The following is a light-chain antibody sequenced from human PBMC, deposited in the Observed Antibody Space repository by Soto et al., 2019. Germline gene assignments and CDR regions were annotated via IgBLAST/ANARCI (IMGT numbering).Light chain of an antibody. J-gene: IGKJ4*01. CDR1: QSISSW. V-gene: IGKV1-5*03. Sequence: DIQMTQSPSTLSASVGDRVTITCRASQSISSWLAWYQQKPGKAPNLLIYKASSLQSGVPSRFTGSGSGREFTLTISSLQPDDFATYYCQQYDSYSLTFGGGTKVEIK. CDR3: QQYDSYSLT. CDR2: KAS.